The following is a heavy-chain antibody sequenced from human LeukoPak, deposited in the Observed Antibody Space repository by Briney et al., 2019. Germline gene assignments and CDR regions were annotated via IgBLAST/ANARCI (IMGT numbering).Heavy chain of an antibody. CDR3: ARDGDYYGSGSYDY. CDR1: GFTFSSYE. Sequence: PGGSLRLSCAASGFTFSSYEMNWVRQAPGKGLEWVSYISSSGSTIYYADSVKGRFTISRDNAKNSLYLQMNSLRAEDTAVYYCARDGDYYGSGSYDYWGQGTLVTVSS. J-gene: IGHJ4*02. D-gene: IGHD3-10*01. CDR2: ISSSGSTI. V-gene: IGHV3-48*03.